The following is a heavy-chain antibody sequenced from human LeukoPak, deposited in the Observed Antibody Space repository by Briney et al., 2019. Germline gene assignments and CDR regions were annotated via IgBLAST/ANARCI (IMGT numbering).Heavy chain of an antibody. J-gene: IGHJ4*02. V-gene: IGHV3-23*01. Sequence: GGSLRLSCAASGFTFSSYAMNLVRQAPGKGLEWVSTISNSGDSTYYADSVKGRFTISRDNSKNTLYLQMNSLRDEDTAVYYCAKGAMVRGVLDYWGQGTLVTVSS. D-gene: IGHD3-10*01. CDR3: AKGAMVRGVLDY. CDR2: ISNSGDST. CDR1: GFTFSSYA.